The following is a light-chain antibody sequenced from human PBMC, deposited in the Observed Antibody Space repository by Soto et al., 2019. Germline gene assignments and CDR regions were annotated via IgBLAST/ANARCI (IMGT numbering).Light chain of an antibody. CDR2: DVS. Sequence: QSVLTQPASGSGSPGQSITISCTGTSSDVGGYNYVSWYQQHPGKAPKLMIYDVSNRPSGVSNRFSRSKSGNTASLTISGLQAEDEADYYCSSYTSSSTPLNVFGTGTRSPS. CDR3: SSYTSSSTPLNV. CDR1: SSDVGGYNY. V-gene: IGLV2-14*01. J-gene: IGLJ1*01.